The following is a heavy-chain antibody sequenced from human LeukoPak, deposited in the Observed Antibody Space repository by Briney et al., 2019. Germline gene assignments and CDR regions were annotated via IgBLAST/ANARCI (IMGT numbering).Heavy chain of an antibody. CDR2: IYTSGST. CDR1: GGSISSYY. CDR3: ARILVDSSGYYYYYYGMDV. D-gene: IGHD3-22*01. Sequence: SETLSLTCTVSGGSISSYYWSWIRQPAGKGLEWIGRIYTSGSTNYNPSLKSRVTMSVDTSKNQFSLKLSSVTAADTAVYYCARILVDSSGYYYYYYGMDVWGQGTTVTVSS. V-gene: IGHV4-4*07. J-gene: IGHJ6*02.